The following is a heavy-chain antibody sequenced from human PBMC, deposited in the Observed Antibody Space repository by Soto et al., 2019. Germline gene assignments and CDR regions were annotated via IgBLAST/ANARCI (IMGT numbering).Heavy chain of an antibody. CDR3: ARLVDFWSGYRIYYYYGMDV. CDR2: IYYSGST. Sequence: SETLSLTCTVSGGAISSSSYYWCWIRQPPGKGLEWIGSIYYSGSTYHNPSLKSRVTISVDTSKNQFSLKLSTVTAADTAVYYCARLVDFWSGYRIYYYYGMDVWGQGTTVTVSS. D-gene: IGHD3-3*01. V-gene: IGHV4-39*01. J-gene: IGHJ6*02. CDR1: GGAISSSSYY.